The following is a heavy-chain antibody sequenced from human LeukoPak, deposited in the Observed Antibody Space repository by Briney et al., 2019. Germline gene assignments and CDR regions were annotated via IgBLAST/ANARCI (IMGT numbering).Heavy chain of an antibody. J-gene: IGHJ4*02. Sequence: PGWSLRLSCAASRFTFSSYAMSWVRQAPGKGLQWVSTVSGSGGNTYYADSVKGRFTISRDNSKNTLYLQMNSLRAEDTAVYYRAKVQGASYPLDYWGQGTLVTVSS. V-gene: IGHV3-23*01. D-gene: IGHD1-26*01. CDR2: VSGSGGNT. CDR3: AKVQGASYPLDY. CDR1: RFTFSSYA.